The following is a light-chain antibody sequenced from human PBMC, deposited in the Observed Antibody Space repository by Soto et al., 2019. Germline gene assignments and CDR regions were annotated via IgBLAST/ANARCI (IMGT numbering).Light chain of an antibody. V-gene: IGLV2-14*03. CDR2: DVS. J-gene: IGLJ1*01. Sequence: QSVLIQPPSVSGSPGRSITISCTGTSSDGGGYNYVSWYQHHPGKAPKLIIYDVSNRPSGVSIRFSASKSDNTASLTISGLQPEDEADYHCSSYTTSNTRQIVFGTGTKVTVL. CDR3: SSYTTSNTRQIV. CDR1: SSDGGGYNY.